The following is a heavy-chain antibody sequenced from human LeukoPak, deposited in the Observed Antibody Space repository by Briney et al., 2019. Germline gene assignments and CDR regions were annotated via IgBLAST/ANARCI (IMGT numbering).Heavy chain of an antibody. CDR1: GGSFNGYY. V-gene: IGHV4-34*01. Sequence: SETLSLTCAVYGGSFNGYYWSWIRQPPGKGLEWIGEINHSGSTNYNPSLKSRVTISVDTSKNQFSLKLSSVTAADTAVYYCARGRSYYDSSGYYRHYFDYWGQGTLVTVSS. D-gene: IGHD3-22*01. CDR2: INHSGST. J-gene: IGHJ4*02. CDR3: ARGRSYYDSSGYYRHYFDY.